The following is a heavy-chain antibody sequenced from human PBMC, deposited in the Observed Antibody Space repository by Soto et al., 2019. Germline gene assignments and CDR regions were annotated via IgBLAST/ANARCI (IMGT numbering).Heavy chain of an antibody. CDR2: MNPNSGNT. CDR3: ARGSLYYDFWSGYYTEGGMDV. Sequence: ASVKVSCKASGYTFTSYDINWVRQATGQGLEWMGWMNPNSGNTGYAQKFQGRVTMTRNTSISTAYMELSSLRSEDTAVYYCARGSLYYDFWSGYYTEGGMDVWGQGTTVTVSS. J-gene: IGHJ6*02. D-gene: IGHD3-3*01. V-gene: IGHV1-8*01. CDR1: GYTFTSYD.